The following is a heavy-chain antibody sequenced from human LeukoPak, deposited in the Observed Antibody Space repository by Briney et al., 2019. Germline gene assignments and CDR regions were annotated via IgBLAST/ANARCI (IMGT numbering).Heavy chain of an antibody. Sequence: TSETLSLTCTVSGGFISSYYWSWVRQPAGKGLEWIGRIYTSGSTNYNASLNSQDTMAVDTSKNQFSLKLSSVAAADTAVYYCARGPWCSSTSCYGWFDPWGQGTLVTVSS. J-gene: IGHJ5*02. V-gene: IGHV4-4*07. CDR1: GGFISSYY. D-gene: IGHD2-2*01. CDR2: IYTSGST. CDR3: ARGPWCSSTSCYGWFDP.